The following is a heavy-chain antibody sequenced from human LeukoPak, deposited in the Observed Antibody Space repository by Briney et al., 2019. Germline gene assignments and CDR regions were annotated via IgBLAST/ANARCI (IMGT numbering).Heavy chain of an antibody. Sequence: SETLSLTCAVSGGSVSSSKYLRGWSRQPPGKELEWIGSISYSGNTDYNPSLKSRVTLSVDTSKIQFSLKLTSVTAADSAVYYCAGLGVMVLVYQSESWGQGTPVTVSS. CDR1: GGSVSSSKYL. CDR2: ISYSGNT. D-gene: IGHD2-8*01. J-gene: IGHJ1*01. CDR3: AGLGVMVLVYQSES. V-gene: IGHV4-39*07.